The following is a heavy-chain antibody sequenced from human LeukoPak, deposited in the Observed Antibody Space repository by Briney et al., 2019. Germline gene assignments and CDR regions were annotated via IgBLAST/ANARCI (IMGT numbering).Heavy chain of an antibody. CDR2: IKKKTDGETT. Sequence: GGSLRLSCAASGFTFSNAWMSWVRQAPGKGPEWVGRIKKKTDGETTDYAAPVKGRSIISRDDSKNTLYLQMNSLKTADTAVYYCTTQSHMDVWGKGTTVTVSS. CDR1: GFTFSNAW. V-gene: IGHV3-15*01. J-gene: IGHJ6*03. CDR3: TTQSHMDV.